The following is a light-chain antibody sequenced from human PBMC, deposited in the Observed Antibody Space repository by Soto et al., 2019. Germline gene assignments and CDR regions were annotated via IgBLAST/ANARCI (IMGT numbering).Light chain of an antibody. CDR1: SSDVGGYTF. J-gene: IGLJ3*02. CDR3: SSYTGRNTLGL. V-gene: IGLV2-14*01. Sequence: QSALPPPASVSGSPGQSITISCTGTSSDVGGYTFVSWYQQHPGKAPRLIIYEVSSRPSGVSYRFSGSKSGNTASLTISGLQAEDEADYYCSSYTGRNTLGLCGGGTKLTVL. CDR2: EVS.